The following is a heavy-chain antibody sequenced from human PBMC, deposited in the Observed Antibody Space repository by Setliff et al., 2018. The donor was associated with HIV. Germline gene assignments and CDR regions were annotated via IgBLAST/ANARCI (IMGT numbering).Heavy chain of an antibody. CDR1: GGSFSGYY. CDR3: AGSVLYRGYSSRRYYYYMDV. D-gene: IGHD6-13*01. CDR2: INHSGST. Sequence: KTSETLSLTCAVYGGSFSGYYWSWIRQPPGKGLEWIGEINHSGSTNYNPSLKSRVTISVDTSKNQFSLKLSSATAADTAVYYCAGSVLYRGYSSRRYYYYMDVWGKGTTVTVSS. V-gene: IGHV4-34*01. J-gene: IGHJ6*03.